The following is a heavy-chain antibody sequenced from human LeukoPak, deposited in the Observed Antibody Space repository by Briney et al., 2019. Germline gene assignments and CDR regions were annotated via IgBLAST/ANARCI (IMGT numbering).Heavy chain of an antibody. CDR1: GGTFSSYA. CDR2: IIPIFGAA. CDR3: ARDPYCSSTSCRPRSPNYFDY. Sequence: SVKVSCKASGGTFSSYAISWVRQAPGQGLEWMGRIIPIFGAANYAQKFQGRVTITTDESTSTAYMELSSLRSEDTAVYYCARDPYCSSTSCRPRSPNYFDYWGQGTLVTVSS. J-gene: IGHJ4*02. D-gene: IGHD2-2*01. V-gene: IGHV1-69*05.